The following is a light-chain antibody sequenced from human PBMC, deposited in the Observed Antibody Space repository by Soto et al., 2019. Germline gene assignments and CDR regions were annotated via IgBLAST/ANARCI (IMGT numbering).Light chain of an antibody. CDR2: GAS. V-gene: IGKV1-39*01. CDR3: QQSYSTPPT. Sequence: IQMTQSPSSLSASVGDRVTITCRASQDIRKDLAWYQQKPGKAPQILIYGASTLQTGVASRFSGSGSGTDFTLTISSLQPEDFATYYCQQSYSTPPTFGQGTKVDIK. J-gene: IGKJ1*01. CDR1: QDIRKD.